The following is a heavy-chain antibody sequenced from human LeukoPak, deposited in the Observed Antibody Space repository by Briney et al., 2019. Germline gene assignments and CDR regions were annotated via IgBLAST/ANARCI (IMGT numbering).Heavy chain of an antibody. V-gene: IGHV4-34*01. CDR3: ARRWLPPTGIFDY. J-gene: IGHJ4*02. CDR2: INHSGST. Sequence: SETLSLTCAVYGASFSGYYCSWIRQPPGKGREWIGEINHSGSTNYNPSLKSRVTISVDKSKSQCSLKLSSVTAADTAVYYCARRWLPPTGIFDYWGQGTLVTVSS. D-gene: IGHD5-12*01. CDR1: GASFSGYY.